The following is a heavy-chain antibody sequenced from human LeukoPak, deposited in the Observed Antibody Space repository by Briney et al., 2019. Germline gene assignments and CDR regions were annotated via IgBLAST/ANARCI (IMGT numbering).Heavy chain of an antibody. CDR2: INPNSGGT. D-gene: IGHD6-19*01. J-gene: IGHJ4*02. CDR3: ARVLIPGLYRSGS. Sequence: ASVKVSCKASGYTFTGYYMHLVRQAPGQGLEWMGWINPNSGGTNYAQKFQGRVTMTRDASISTAYMELSRLRSDDTAVYYCARVLIPGLYRSGSWGQGTLVTVSS. V-gene: IGHV1-2*02. CDR1: GYTFTGYY.